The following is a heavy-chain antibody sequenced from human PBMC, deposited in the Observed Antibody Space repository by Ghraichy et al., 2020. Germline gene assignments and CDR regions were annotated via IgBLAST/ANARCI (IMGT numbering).Heavy chain of an antibody. J-gene: IGHJ6*02. CDR2: TIHTGRT. CDR3: ARIPFGFQGMHV. CDR1: GASISSSNY. V-gene: IGHV4-4*02. Sequence: SETLSLTCAVSGASISSSNYWTWVRQPPGSGLEWIGETIHTGRTHYNPSLNSRFTISLDKSNNQLFLDLSSVTAADTAVYYCARIPFGFQGMHVWGPGTTVTVSS. D-gene: IGHD3-16*01.